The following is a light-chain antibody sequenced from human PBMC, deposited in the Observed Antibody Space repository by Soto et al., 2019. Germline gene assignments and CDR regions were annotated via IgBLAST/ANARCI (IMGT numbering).Light chain of an antibody. CDR2: KVS. CDR1: QSLVYSDGNTY. J-gene: IGKJ5*01. V-gene: IGKV2-30*01. CDR3: MQGTHWPIT. Sequence: DVVVTQSPLSLPVTLGQPASXXCRSXQSLVYSDGNTYLSWFHQRPGQPPRXXIYKVSNRDAGVPDRFSGSGSGTDFTLKISRVEAEDVGVYYCMQGTHWPITFGQGTRLEIK.